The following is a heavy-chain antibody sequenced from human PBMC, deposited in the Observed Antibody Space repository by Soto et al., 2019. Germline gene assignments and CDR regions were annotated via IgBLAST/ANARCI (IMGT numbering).Heavy chain of an antibody. J-gene: IGHJ5*02. D-gene: IGHD6-13*01. CDR1: GDSISSYY. V-gene: IGHV4-59*01. CDR2: IYYSGST. Sequence: SETLSLTCTVSGDSISSYYWSWIRQPPGKGLEWIGFIYYSGSTNYNPSLKSRVTISVDTSKNQFSLKLSSVTAADTAVYYCARDRLAAAGGGRRWFDPWGQGILVTVS. CDR3: ARDRLAAAGGGRRWFDP.